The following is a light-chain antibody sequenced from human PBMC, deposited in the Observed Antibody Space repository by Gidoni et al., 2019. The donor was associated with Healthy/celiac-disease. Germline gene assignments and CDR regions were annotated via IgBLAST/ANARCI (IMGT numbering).Light chain of an antibody. V-gene: IGKV3-15*01. CDR2: GAS. CDR3: QQYNNWPPGT. CDR1: HSVSSN. J-gene: IGKJ1*01. Sequence: EIVMTPSPPTLSVSPAERATLSCRASHSVSSNLAWYQQKPGQAPRPLIYGASTRATGIPARCSGSGSGTEFTLTISSLQSEDFAVYYCQQYNNWPPGTFGQGTKVEIK.